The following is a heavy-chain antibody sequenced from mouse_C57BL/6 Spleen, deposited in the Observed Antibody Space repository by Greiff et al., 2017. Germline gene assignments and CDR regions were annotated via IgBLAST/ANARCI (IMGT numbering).Heavy chain of an antibody. Sequence: QVQLQQSGAELVKPGASVKISCKASGYAFSSYWMNWVKQRPGKGLEWIGQFYPGDGDTNYNGKFKGKATLSADKSSSTAYMQLCSLTSEDSAVYFGARSTTVVDAWFAYWGQGTLVTVSA. V-gene: IGHV1-80*01. D-gene: IGHD1-1*01. J-gene: IGHJ3*01. CDR3: ARSTTVVDAWFAY. CDR1: GYAFSSYW. CDR2: FYPGDGDT.